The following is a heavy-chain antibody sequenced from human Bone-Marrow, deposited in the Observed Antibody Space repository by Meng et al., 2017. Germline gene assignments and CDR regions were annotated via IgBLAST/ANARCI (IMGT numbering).Heavy chain of an antibody. J-gene: IGHJ5*02. CDR2: INTITGNP. CDR1: RFTCTSYD. Sequence: PLLSLEVDVEEPGDSVKVSCNVSRFTCTSYDKNWVHMPPGQGLGWMGGINTITGNPTNDQGFSGRFVFSLDASVSTASLQISSLKAEDTAVYYCARLVAGTFGQLFDPWGQGTLVTVSS. CDR3: ARLVAGTFGQLFDP. V-gene: IGHV7-4-1*02. D-gene: IGHD2-15*01.